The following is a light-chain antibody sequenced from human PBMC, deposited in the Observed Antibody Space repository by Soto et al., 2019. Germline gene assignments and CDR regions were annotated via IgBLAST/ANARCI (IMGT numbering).Light chain of an antibody. J-gene: IGLJ1*01. CDR3: SSYTSSSTLV. V-gene: IGLV2-14*01. Sequence: QSALTQPASVSGSPGQSITISCTGSSSDVGAYKYVSWYQQDPGKAPKLMIYEVSNRPSGVSNRFSGSKSGNTASLTISGLQAEDEADYYCSSYTSSSTLVFGTGTKVTVL. CDR2: EVS. CDR1: SSDVGAYKY.